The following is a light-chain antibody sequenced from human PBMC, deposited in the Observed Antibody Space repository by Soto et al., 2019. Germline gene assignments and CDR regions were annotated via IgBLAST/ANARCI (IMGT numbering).Light chain of an antibody. Sequence: DIVLTQSPATLSLSPGDRATLSCRASQTVSRSIAWYQHKPGQAPRLLIYDASNRATGIPARFSGSGSGADFSLTISSLDPEDFAVYYCQQRYKLPPTFGQATKLEIK. J-gene: IGKJ2*01. CDR1: QTVSRS. CDR3: QQRYKLPPT. CDR2: DAS. V-gene: IGKV3-11*01.